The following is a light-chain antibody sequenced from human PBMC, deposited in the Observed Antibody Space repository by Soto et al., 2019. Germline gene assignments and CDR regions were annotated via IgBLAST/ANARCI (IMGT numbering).Light chain of an antibody. J-gene: IGKJ4*01. V-gene: IGKV4-1*01. CDR2: WAS. CDR3: QQYFGAPLT. Sequence: DIVMTQSPDSLAVSLGERATINCKSSESLLYSLKNKNYLAWYQQKPGQPPKLLIHWASTREYGVPDRFTGSGSGTDFTLSISRLQAEVVAVYYCQQYFGAPLTFGVGTKVEI. CDR1: ESLLYSLKNKNY.